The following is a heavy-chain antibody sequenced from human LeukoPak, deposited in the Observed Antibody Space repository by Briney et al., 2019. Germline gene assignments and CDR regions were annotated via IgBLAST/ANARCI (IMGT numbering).Heavy chain of an antibody. Sequence: GSLRLSCAASGFTFSSYAMSWVRQAPGKGLEWVSAISGSGGSTYYADSVKGRFTISRDNSKNTLYLQMNSLRAEDTAVYYCAKTLIYYDSSGYYFDYWGQGTLVTVSS. V-gene: IGHV3-23*01. CDR2: ISGSGGST. D-gene: IGHD3-22*01. CDR1: GFTFSSYA. CDR3: AKTLIYYDSSGYYFDY. J-gene: IGHJ4*02.